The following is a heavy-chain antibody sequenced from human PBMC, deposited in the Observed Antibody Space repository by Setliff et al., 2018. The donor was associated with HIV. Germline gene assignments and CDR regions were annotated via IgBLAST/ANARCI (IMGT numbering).Heavy chain of an antibody. CDR3: ARHDCGGDCSINWFDP. J-gene: IGHJ5*02. V-gene: IGHV4-38-2*01. D-gene: IGHD2-21*02. CDR2: IFYTGTT. Sequence: WETLSLTCAVSGYSIRDNFFWGWVRQPPGKGLEWIGSIFYTGTTYYNPSLKSRVTLSLDTSKNQFSLELTSVTAADTAVYYCARHDCGGDCSINWFDPWGQGTLVTVSS. CDR1: GYSIRDNFF.